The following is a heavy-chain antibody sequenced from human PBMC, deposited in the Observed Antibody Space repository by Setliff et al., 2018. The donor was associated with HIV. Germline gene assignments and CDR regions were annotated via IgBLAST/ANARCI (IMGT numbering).Heavy chain of an antibody. Sequence: GSLRLSCAASGFTFSTYWMSWIRQPPGKGLEWIGSIYYSGSTYYNPSLKSRVTISVDTSKNQFSLKLSSVTAADAAVYYCASRVYYYDSSGYLREEGFDPWGQGTLVTVSS. CDR1: GFTFSTYW. CDR2: IYYSGST. V-gene: IGHV4-39*01. CDR3: ASRVYYYDSSGYLREEGFDP. J-gene: IGHJ5*02. D-gene: IGHD3-22*01.